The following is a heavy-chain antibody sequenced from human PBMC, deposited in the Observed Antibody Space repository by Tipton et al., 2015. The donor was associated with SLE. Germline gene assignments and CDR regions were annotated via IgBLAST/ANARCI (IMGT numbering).Heavy chain of an antibody. CDR2: IWYDGSNK. D-gene: IGHD1-26*01. V-gene: IGHV3-33*06. Sequence: SGFTFSGYGMHWVRQAPGKGLEWVAVIWYDGSNKYYADSVKGRFTISRDNSKNTLYLQMNSLRAEDTAVYYCAKGSMDSGSSLDYWGQGTLVTVSS. CDR3: AKGSMDSGSSLDY. J-gene: IGHJ4*02. CDR1: GFTFSGYG.